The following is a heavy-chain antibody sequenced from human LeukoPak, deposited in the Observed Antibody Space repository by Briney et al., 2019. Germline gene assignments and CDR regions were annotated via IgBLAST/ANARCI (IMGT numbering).Heavy chain of an antibody. Sequence: GESLKISCQGSGYSFTSCWIIWVRQMPGKGLEWMGRIDPRDSYTSYSPSFQGHVTISADKSISTVHLQWSSLKASDTAMYYCARQGQRWLPSVWGQGTLVTVSS. D-gene: IGHD5-24*01. CDR2: IDPRDSYT. CDR3: ARQGQRWLPSV. CDR1: GYSFTSCW. V-gene: IGHV5-10-1*01. J-gene: IGHJ4*02.